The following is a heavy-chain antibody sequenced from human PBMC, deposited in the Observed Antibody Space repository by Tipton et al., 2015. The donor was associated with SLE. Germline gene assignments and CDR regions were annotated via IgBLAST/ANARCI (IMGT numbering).Heavy chain of an antibody. CDR1: GGSVTGFY. D-gene: IGHD2-2*01. Sequence: TLSLTCAVSGGSVTGFYWSWIRQSPGKGLEWIGSIYYTGGTYYNPSLQSRVTMSVDTSKNQFSLKLSSVTAADTAVYYCARVPAVYYYYMDVWGKGTTVTVSS. V-gene: IGHV4-59*02. CDR2: IYYTGGT. CDR3: ARVPAVYYYYMDV. J-gene: IGHJ6*03.